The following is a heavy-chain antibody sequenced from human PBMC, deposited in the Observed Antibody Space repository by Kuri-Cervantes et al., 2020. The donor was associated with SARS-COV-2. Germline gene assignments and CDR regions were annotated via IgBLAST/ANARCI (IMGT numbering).Heavy chain of an antibody. CDR1: GFTFSSYS. J-gene: IGHJ4*02. Sequence: GESLKISCAASGFTFSSYSMNWVRQAPGKGLEWVAFIRYDGSNKYYADSVKGRFTISRDNSKNTLYLQMNSLRAEDTAVYYCAKKGTVVFDYWGQGTLVTVSS. CDR2: IRYDGSNK. V-gene: IGHV3-30*02. D-gene: IGHD4-23*01. CDR3: AKKGTVVFDY.